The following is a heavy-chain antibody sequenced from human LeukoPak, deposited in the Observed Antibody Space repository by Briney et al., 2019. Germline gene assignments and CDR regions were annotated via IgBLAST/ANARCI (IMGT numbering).Heavy chain of an antibody. D-gene: IGHD3-22*01. CDR2: ISPYNGNT. J-gene: IGHJ4*02. CDR1: GYTFTKNG. CDR3: AKDDYYDTSGRY. Sequence: ASVKVSCKASGYTFTKNGISWVRQAPGQGLEWMGWISPYNGNTNYAQKFQGRVTMTTDTSTSTAHMELRSLRSDDTAVYYCAKDDYYDTSGRYWDQGTLVTVSS. V-gene: IGHV1-18*01.